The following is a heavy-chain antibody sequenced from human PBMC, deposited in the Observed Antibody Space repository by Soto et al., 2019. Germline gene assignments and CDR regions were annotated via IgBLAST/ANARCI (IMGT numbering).Heavy chain of an antibody. J-gene: IGHJ6*02. CDR1: GGSISSSNW. D-gene: IGHD2-2*01. CDR2: IYTSGST. V-gene: IGHV4-4*02. Sequence: TSETLSLTCAVSGGSISSSNWWSWVRQPPGKGLEWIGRIYTSGSTNYNPSLKSRVTMSVDTSKNQFSLKLSSVTAADTAVYYCAREVVPAATDYYYGMDVWGQGTTVTVSS. CDR3: AREVVPAATDYYYGMDV.